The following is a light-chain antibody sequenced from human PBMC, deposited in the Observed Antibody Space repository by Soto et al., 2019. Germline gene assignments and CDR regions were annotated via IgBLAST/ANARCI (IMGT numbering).Light chain of an antibody. V-gene: IGLV2-14*01. J-gene: IGLJ1*01. CDR2: DVS. CDR3: SSYTSSSTEV. CDR1: SSDVGAYNY. Sequence: QSVLTQPASVSGSPGQSITISCTGTSSDVGAYNYVSWYQQHPGKAPKLMIYDVSNWPSGVSTRFSGSKSGNTASLTISGLQAEDEADYYCSSYTSSSTEVFGTGTKLTVL.